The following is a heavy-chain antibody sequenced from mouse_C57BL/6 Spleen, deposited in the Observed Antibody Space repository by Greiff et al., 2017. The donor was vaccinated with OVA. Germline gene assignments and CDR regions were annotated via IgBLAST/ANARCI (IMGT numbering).Heavy chain of an antibody. J-gene: IGHJ4*01. V-gene: IGHV5-4*03. D-gene: IGHD2-3*01. CDR2: ISDGGSYT. Sequence: EVKVEESGGGLVKPGGSLKLSCAASGFTFSSYAMSWVRQTPEKRLEWVATISDGGSYTYYPDNVKGRFTISRDNAKNNLYLQMSHLKSEDTAMYYCARARIYDDGYYAMDYWGQGTSVTVSS. CDR1: GFTFSSYA. CDR3: ARARIYDDGYYAMDY.